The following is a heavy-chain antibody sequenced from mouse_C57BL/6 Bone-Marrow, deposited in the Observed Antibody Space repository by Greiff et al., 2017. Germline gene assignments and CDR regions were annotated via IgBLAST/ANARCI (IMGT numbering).Heavy chain of an antibody. CDR1: GYTFTSYW. CDR3: ARDGYDGALFAY. D-gene: IGHD2-2*01. V-gene: IGHV1-69*01. Sequence: QVQLQQPGAELVMPGASVKLSCKASGYTFTSYWMHWVKQRPGQGLEWIGEIDPSDGYTNYNQKFKGKSTLTVYKSSSTAYMQLSSLTSEDSAVYYCARDGYDGALFAYWGQGTLVTVSA. CDR2: IDPSDGYT. J-gene: IGHJ3*01.